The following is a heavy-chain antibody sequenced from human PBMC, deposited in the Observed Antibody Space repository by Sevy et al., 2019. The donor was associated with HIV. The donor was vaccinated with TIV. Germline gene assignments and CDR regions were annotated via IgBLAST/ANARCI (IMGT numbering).Heavy chain of an antibody. Sequence: GESLKISCAASGFTFSSYWMSWVRQAPGKGLEWVANIKQDGSEKYYVDSVKGRFTISRDNAKNSLYLQMNSLRAEDTAVYYCAREGLWFGKLYYYGMDVWGQGTTVTVSS. J-gene: IGHJ6*02. V-gene: IGHV3-7*01. CDR1: GFTFSSYW. D-gene: IGHD3-10*01. CDR2: IKQDGSEK. CDR3: AREGLWFGKLYYYGMDV.